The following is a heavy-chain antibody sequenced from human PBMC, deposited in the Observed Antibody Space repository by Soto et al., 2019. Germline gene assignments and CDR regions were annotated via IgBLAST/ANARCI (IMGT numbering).Heavy chain of an antibody. CDR1: GGSLSSSGYY. Sequence: PSETLSLTCSVSGGSLSSSGYYWSWIRQRPGKGLEWIGNIYYSGSSYNNPSLKSRVTISVNTSKNQFSLNLRSVTAADTAVYYCARDSDYYSSGSFDYWGQGTQVTVSS. D-gene: IGHD3-10*01. J-gene: IGHJ4*02. CDR2: IYYSGSS. V-gene: IGHV4-31*03. CDR3: ARDSDYYSSGSFDY.